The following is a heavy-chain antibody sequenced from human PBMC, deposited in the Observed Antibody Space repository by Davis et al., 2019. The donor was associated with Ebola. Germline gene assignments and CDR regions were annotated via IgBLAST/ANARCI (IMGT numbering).Heavy chain of an antibody. CDR1: GGPISSYY. CDR3: ARAHYDFWSGYYTVYYFDY. D-gene: IGHD3-3*01. Sequence: SETLSLTCTVPGGPISSYYWSWIRQPPGKGLEWIGYIYYSGSTNYNPSLKSRVTISVDTSKNQFSLKLSSVTAADTAVYYCARAHYDFWSGYYTVYYFDYWGQGTLVTVSS. CDR2: IYYSGST. V-gene: IGHV4-59*01. J-gene: IGHJ4*02.